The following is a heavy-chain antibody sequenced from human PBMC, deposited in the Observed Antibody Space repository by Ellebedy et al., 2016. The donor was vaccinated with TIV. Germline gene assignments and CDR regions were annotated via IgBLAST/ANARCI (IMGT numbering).Heavy chain of an antibody. D-gene: IGHD2-15*01. Sequence: GESLKISCAASGFTFSYYGMGWVRQAPGKGLEWISSIGRKGYNTNYLDSVKGRFTISRDNSKNTVYLQMDSLRVDDTALYYCAVAGGGADYWGQGTLVTVSS. V-gene: IGHV3-23*01. CDR2: IGRKGYNT. CDR3: AVAGGGADY. CDR1: GFTFSYYG. J-gene: IGHJ4*02.